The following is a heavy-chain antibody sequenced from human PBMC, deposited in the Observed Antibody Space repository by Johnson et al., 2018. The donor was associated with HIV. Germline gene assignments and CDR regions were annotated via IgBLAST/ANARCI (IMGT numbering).Heavy chain of an antibody. CDR3: ARGVVPDPFDI. V-gene: IGHV3-30*03. CDR2: ISHDGSND. CDR1: GFTFSTYV. Sequence: QVQLVESGGGVVQPGRSLRLSCAASGFTFSTYVMYWVRQAPGKGLEWVALISHDGSNDYCADSVKGRFTISRDNSKNTLYLQMNSLRAEDTAVYYCARGVVPDPFDIWGQGTMVTVSS. D-gene: IGHD2-15*01. J-gene: IGHJ3*02.